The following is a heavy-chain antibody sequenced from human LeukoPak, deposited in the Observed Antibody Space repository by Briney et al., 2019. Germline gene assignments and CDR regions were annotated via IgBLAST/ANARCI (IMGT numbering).Heavy chain of an antibody. V-gene: IGHV1-69*13. J-gene: IGHJ4*02. CDR3: ARGAYYYDSSGYEYYFDY. CDR1: GGTFSSYA. CDR2: IIPIFGTA. Sequence: GALVKVSCKASGGTFSSYAISWVRQAPGQGLEWMGGIIPIFGTANYAQKFQGRVTITADESTSTAYMELSSLRSEDTAVYYCARGAYYYDSSGYEYYFDYWGQGTLVTVSS. D-gene: IGHD3-22*01.